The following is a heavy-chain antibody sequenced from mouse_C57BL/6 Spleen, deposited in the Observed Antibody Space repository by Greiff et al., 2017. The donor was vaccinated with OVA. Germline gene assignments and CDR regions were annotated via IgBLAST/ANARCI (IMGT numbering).Heavy chain of an antibody. Sequence: EVKVEESGPGLVKPSQSLSLTCSVTGYSITSGYYWNWIRQFPGNKLEWMGYISYDGSNNYNPSLKNRISITRDTSKNQFFLKLNSVTTEDTATYYCAREDDYVYYAMDYWGQGTSVTVSS. V-gene: IGHV3-6*01. CDR1: GYSITSGYY. D-gene: IGHD2-4*01. CDR2: ISYDGSN. CDR3: AREDDYVYYAMDY. J-gene: IGHJ4*01.